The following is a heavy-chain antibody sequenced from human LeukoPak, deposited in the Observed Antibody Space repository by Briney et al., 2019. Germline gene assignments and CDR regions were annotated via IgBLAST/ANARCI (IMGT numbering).Heavy chain of an antibody. Sequence: SLXLSCVXSGFTXSSYSMNWVRQAPGKGLEWVSSISSSSTYIYYTDSMKGRFTISRDNAKNSLYLQMNSLRAEDTAVYYCARDSTRFDYWGQGTLVTVSS. CDR3: ARDSTRFDY. J-gene: IGHJ4*02. CDR1: GFTXSSYS. V-gene: IGHV3-21*01. CDR2: ISSSSTYI.